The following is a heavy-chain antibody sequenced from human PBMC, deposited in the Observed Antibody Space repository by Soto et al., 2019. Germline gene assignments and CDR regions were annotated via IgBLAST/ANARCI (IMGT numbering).Heavy chain of an antibody. V-gene: IGHV4-59*01. Sequence: PSETLSLTCTVSGGSISSYYWSWIRQPPGKGLEWIGYIYYSGSTNYNPSLKSRVTISVDTSKNQFSLKLSSVTAADTAVYYCARDYGYSYGSNYYYYYGMDVWGQGTTVTVPS. CDR3: ARDYGYSYGSNYYYYYGMDV. CDR2: IYYSGST. CDR1: GGSISSYY. D-gene: IGHD5-18*01. J-gene: IGHJ6*02.